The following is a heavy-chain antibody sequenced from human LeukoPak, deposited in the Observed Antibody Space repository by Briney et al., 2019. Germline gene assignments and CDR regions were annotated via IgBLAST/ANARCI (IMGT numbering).Heavy chain of an antibody. CDR3: ARGAVIIAANRSVWFDP. CDR1: GYTFTSYD. J-gene: IGHJ5*02. V-gene: IGHV1-8*01. D-gene: IGHD2-15*01. CDR2: MNPNSGNT. Sequence: GASVKVSCKTSGYTFTSYDINWVRQATGQGLEWMGWMNPNSGNTGYAQKFQGRVTITRNTSISTAYMELSSLRFEDTAVYYCARGAVIIAANRSVWFDPWGQGTLVTVSS.